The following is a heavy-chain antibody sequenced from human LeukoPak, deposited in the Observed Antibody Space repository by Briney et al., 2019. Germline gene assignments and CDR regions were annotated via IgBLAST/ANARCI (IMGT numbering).Heavy chain of an antibody. V-gene: IGHV3-64*01. CDR3: ARVYYDYVWGSYPPLDAFDI. CDR1: GFTFSSYA. Sequence: PGGSLRLSCAASGFTFSSYAMPWVRQAPGKGLEYVSAISSNGGSTYYANSVKGRFTISRDNSKNTLYLQMGSLRAEDTAVYYCARVYYDYVWGSYPPLDAFDIWGQGTMVTVSS. CDR2: ISSNGGST. D-gene: IGHD3-16*01. J-gene: IGHJ3*02.